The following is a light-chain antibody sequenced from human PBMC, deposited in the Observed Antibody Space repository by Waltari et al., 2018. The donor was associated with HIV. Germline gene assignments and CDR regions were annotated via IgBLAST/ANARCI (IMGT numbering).Light chain of an antibody. V-gene: IGLV3-21*04. CDR2: YDD. J-gene: IGLJ3*02. CDR3: QMWNSSSDQEV. CDR1: DPGRKS. Sequence: SYVLTQPPSVSVAPGETARITCDRSDPGRKSVHWYQQKPGGAPVLVIHYDDDRRAGMPERITGAYSGNTAALTISRVEAEDEADYYCQMWNSSSDQEVFGGGTKLTVL.